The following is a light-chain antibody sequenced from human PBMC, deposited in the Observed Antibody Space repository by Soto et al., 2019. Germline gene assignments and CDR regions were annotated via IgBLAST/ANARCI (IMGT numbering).Light chain of an antibody. J-gene: IGKJ3*01. V-gene: IGKV3-11*01. CDR1: QSVSSY. CDR2: DAS. CDR3: QQRSNWLFT. Sequence: EIVLTQSPATLSLSPGERATLSCRASQSVSSYLAWYQHKPGQAPRLLISDASNRATGIPARFSGSGSGTEFTLTISSLEPVDFAVYYCQQRSNWLFTFGPGTKVDIK.